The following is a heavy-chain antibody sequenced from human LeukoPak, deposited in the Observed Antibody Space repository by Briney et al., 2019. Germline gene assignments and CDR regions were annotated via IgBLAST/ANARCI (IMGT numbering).Heavy chain of an antibody. D-gene: IGHD3-3*01. CDR1: GFTFSSYA. J-gene: IGHJ4*02. CDR3: ARDGRGFLEWLGSYYFDY. V-gene: IGHV3-30-3*01. Sequence: GGSLRLSCAASGFTFSSYAMSWVRQAPGKGLEWVAVISYDGSNKYYADSVKGRFTISRDNSKNTLYLQMNSLRAEDTAVYYCARDGRGFLEWLGSYYFDYWGQGTLVTVSS. CDR2: ISYDGSNK.